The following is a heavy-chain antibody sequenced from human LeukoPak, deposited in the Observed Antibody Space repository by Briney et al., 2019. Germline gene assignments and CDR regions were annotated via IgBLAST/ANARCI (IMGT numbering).Heavy chain of an antibody. V-gene: IGHV4-61*01. CDR3: ARAIAVAFNWFDP. CDR2: IYYSGST. J-gene: IGHJ5*02. D-gene: IGHD6-19*01. Sequence: PSETLSPTCTVSGGSISSSSYYWSWIRQPPGKGLEWIGYIYYSGSTNYNPSLKSRVTISVDTSKNQFSLKLSSVTAADTAVYYCARAIAVAFNWFDPWGQGTLVTVSS. CDR1: GGSISSSSYY.